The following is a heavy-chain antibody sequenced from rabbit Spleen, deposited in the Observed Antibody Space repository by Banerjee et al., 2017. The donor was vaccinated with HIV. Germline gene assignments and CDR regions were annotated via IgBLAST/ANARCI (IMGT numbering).Heavy chain of an antibody. J-gene: IGHJ6*01. CDR3: ARDLYSSGWGALSYGMDL. CDR2: INTITGKT. D-gene: IGHD4-1*01. Sequence: QEQLVESGGGLVRPEGSLKLSCAASGFSFSNKAVMCWVRQAPGKGLQWIACINTITGKTVYATWAKGRFTISRASSTTVFLQMTSLTASDTATYFCARDLYSSGWGALSYGMDLWGPGTLVTVS. V-gene: IGHV1S45*01. CDR1: GFSFSNKAV.